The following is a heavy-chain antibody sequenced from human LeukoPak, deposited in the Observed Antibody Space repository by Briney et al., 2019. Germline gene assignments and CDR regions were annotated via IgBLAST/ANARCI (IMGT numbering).Heavy chain of an antibody. Sequence: GGSLRLSCAASGFTFSSYAMHWVRQAPGKGLEWVAVISYDGSNKYYADSVKGRFTISRDNSKNTLYLQMNSLRAEDTAVYYCARDLALEIAVFDYWGQGTLVTVSS. CDR3: ARDLALEIAVFDY. J-gene: IGHJ4*02. V-gene: IGHV3-30-3*01. CDR2: ISYDGSNK. CDR1: GFTFSSYA. D-gene: IGHD3-3*01.